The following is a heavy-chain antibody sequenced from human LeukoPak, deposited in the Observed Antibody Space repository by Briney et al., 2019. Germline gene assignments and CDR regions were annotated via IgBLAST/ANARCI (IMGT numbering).Heavy chain of an antibody. Sequence: GGSLRLSCAASRFTFTSYWMSWVRQAPGKGLEWVAKINKDGSEKYYVDSVKGRFTISRDNAKNSLYLQMNSLRAEDTAVYYCARNRTGNNDFWSVCTTFFDYWGQGPLVTVSS. CDR3: ARNRTGNNDFWSVCTTFFDY. J-gene: IGHJ4*02. D-gene: IGHD3-3*01. CDR2: INKDGSEK. CDR1: RFTFTSYW. V-gene: IGHV3-7*01.